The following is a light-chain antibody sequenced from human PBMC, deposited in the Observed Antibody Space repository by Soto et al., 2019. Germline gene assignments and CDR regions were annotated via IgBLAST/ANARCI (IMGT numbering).Light chain of an antibody. CDR2: EVS. Sequence: QSALTQPASVSGSPGQSITISCTGTSCDVGAYDYVSWYQQHPDKAPKLMIYEVSNRPSGVSNRFSGSKSVNTATLTISGLQADDEADYYCSSYTSGSTRVFGTGTKVTVL. J-gene: IGLJ1*01. CDR3: SSYTSGSTRV. CDR1: SCDVGAYDY. V-gene: IGLV2-14*03.